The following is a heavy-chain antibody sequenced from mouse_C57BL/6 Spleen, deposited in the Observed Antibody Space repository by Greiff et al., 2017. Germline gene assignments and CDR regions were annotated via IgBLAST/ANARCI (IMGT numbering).Heavy chain of an antibody. CDR3: ARHSQDHFDY. Sequence: EVKLQESGGGLVQPGGSLKLSCAASGFTFSDYYMYWVRKTPEKRLEWVAYISNGGGSTYYPDTVKGRFTISRDNSKNTLYLQRSRLKSEDTAMYYCARHSQDHFDYWGQGTTLTVSA. D-gene: IGHD3-2*02. CDR1: GFTFSDYY. V-gene: IGHV5-12*01. J-gene: IGHJ2*01. CDR2: ISNGGGST.